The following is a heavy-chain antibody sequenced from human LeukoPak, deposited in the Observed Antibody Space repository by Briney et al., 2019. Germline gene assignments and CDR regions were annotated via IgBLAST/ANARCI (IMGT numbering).Heavy chain of an antibody. CDR2: ISSSGSAI. Sequence: GGSLRLSCAASGFKISISGMNWVRQAPGKGLEWVSHISSSGSAIYYADSVKGRFTISRDHAKNSLSLQMNSLRAEDTAVYYCARDRGSDFDYWGQGTLVTVSS. CDR1: GFKISISG. J-gene: IGHJ4*02. CDR3: ARDRGSDFDY. D-gene: IGHD2-15*01. V-gene: IGHV3-48*03.